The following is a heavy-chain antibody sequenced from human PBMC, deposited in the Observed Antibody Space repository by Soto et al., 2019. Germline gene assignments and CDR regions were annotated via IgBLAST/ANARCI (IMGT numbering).Heavy chain of an antibody. J-gene: IGHJ4*02. Sequence: SETLSLTCTVSGGSISSGGYYWSWIRQHPGKGLEWIGYIYYSGSTYYNPSLKSRVTISVDTSKNQFSLKLSSVTAADTAVYYCARLDYYDSSGPSFDYWGQGTLVTVSS. V-gene: IGHV4-31*03. CDR3: ARLDYYDSSGPSFDY. D-gene: IGHD3-22*01. CDR2: IYYSGST. CDR1: GGSISSGGYY.